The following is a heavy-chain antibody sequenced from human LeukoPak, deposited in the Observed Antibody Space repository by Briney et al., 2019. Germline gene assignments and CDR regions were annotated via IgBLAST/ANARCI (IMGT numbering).Heavy chain of an antibody. CDR2: ISWNSGNM. CDR3: AKGPGLGAGKRYLDL. D-gene: IGHD6-13*01. V-gene: IGHV3-9*01. CDR1: GFMFNDYA. J-gene: IGHJ2*01. Sequence: TGGSLRLSCAPSGFMFNDYALHWVRHAPGKGLEWVSSISWNSGNMYYVDSVKGRFTISRDNAKNSLSLQMNSLKPEDTALYYCAKGPGLGAGKRYLDLWGRGTLVIVSS.